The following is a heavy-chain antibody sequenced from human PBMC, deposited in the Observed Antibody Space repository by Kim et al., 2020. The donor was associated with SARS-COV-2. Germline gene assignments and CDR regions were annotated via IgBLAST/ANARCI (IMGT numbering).Heavy chain of an antibody. J-gene: IGHJ6*02. D-gene: IGHD6-13*01. V-gene: IGHV3-23*01. Sequence: KGRFTISRDNSKNTLYLQMNSLRAEDTAVYYCAKGLAATGTFHYYYYGMDVWGQGTTVTVSS. CDR3: AKGLAATGTFHYYYYGMDV.